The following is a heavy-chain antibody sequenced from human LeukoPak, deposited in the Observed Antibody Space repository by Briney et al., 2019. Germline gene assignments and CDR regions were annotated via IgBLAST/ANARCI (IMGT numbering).Heavy chain of an antibody. J-gene: IGHJ5*02. Sequence: SETLSLTCTVSGGSISSGGYYWGWIRQPPGKGLEWIGSIYYSGSTYYNPSLKSRVTISVDTSKNQFSLKLSSVTAADTAVYYCARKRIAAVFNWFDPWGQGTLVTASS. CDR2: IYYSGST. CDR3: ARKRIAAVFNWFDP. D-gene: IGHD6-13*01. V-gene: IGHV4-39*01. CDR1: GGSISSGGYY.